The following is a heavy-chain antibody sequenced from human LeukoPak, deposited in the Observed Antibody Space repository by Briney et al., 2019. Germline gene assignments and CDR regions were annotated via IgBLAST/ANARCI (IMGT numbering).Heavy chain of an antibody. CDR2: IIPVFGTT. J-gene: IGHJ4*02. Sequence: SVKVSCKASGGTFITYAVSWVRLTPGQGLEWLGGIIPVFGTTTYAQKFQAKVTMTADKSTNTAYLEISSLTSDDTAVYYCARCSPGDSSNFYAVLQYWGQGTQVTVST. CDR1: GGTFITYA. V-gene: IGHV1-69*06. CDR3: ARCSPGDSSNFYAVLQY. D-gene: IGHD3-22*01.